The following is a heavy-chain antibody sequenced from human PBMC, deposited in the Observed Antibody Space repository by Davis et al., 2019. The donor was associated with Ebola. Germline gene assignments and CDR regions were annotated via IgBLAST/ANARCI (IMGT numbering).Heavy chain of an antibody. CDR2: INPNSGGT. D-gene: IGHD6-6*01. V-gene: IGHV1-2*06. Sequence: ASVKVSCKPSGYTFTSYALNWVRQAPGQRLEWMGRINPNSGGTNYAQKFQGRVTMTRDTSISTAYMELSRLRSDDTAVYYCARGGPSSYPYYYYGMDVWGKGTTVTVSS. CDR3: ARGGPSSYPYYYYGMDV. CDR1: GYTFTSYA. J-gene: IGHJ6*04.